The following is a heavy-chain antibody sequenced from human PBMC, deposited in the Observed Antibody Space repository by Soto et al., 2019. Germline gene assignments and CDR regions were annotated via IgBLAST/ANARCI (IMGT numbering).Heavy chain of an antibody. CDR2: IIPIFGTA. D-gene: IGHD6-13*01. Sequence: QVQLVQSGAEVKKPGSSMKVSCKASGGTFSSYAISWVRQAPGQGLEWMGGIIPIFGTANYAQKFQGRVTXXAXEXXSTAYMELSSLRSEDTAVYYCARVAGIAAAAYFDYWGQGTLVTVSS. J-gene: IGHJ4*02. V-gene: IGHV1-69*12. CDR1: GGTFSSYA. CDR3: ARVAGIAAAAYFDY.